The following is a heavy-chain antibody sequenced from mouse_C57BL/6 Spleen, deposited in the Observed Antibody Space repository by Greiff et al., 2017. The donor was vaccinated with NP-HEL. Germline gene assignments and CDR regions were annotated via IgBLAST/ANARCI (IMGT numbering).Heavy chain of an antibody. V-gene: IGHV1-81*01. Sequence: QVQLQQSGAELARPGASVQLSCKASGYTFTSSGIRWVKQSTGQGLEWIGEIYPRRGNTYYNEKFKGKATLTADKSSSTAYMELRSLTSEDSAVYFCARKGVEPDFDYWGQGTTLTVSS. D-gene: IGHD1-1*01. CDR2: IYPRRGNT. CDR3: ARKGVEPDFDY. CDR1: GYTFTSSG. J-gene: IGHJ2*01.